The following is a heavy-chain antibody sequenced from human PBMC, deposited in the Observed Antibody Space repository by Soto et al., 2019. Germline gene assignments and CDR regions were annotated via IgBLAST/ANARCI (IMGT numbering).Heavy chain of an antibody. CDR2: FAPEDGET. CDR1: GYTLTELS. D-gene: IGHD3-3*01. CDR3: ATGGYDFWSGYHGRASWFDP. J-gene: IGHJ5*02. Sequence: ASVKVSCKVSGYTLTELSMHWVRQAPGKGLEWMGGFAPEDGETIYAQKFQGRVTMTEDTSTDTAYMELSSLRSEDTAVYYCATGGYDFWSGYHGRASWFDPWGQGTLVTVSS. V-gene: IGHV1-24*01.